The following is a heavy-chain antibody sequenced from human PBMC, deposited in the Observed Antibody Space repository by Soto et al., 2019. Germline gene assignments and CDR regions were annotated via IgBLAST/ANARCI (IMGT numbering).Heavy chain of an antibody. V-gene: IGHV3-7*04. D-gene: IGHD3-16*01. CDR2: IKEDGSEK. J-gene: IGHJ4*02. CDR1: GFTFSSYW. Sequence: EVQLVESGGDLVQPGGSLRLSCAASGFTFSSYWMSWVRQAPGKGLEWLANIKEDGSEKYYVDSVKGRFTISRDNAKNSLYLQVNGLRAEDTAVYYCARGAGIGDYLGQGTLVTVSS. CDR3: ARGAGIGDY.